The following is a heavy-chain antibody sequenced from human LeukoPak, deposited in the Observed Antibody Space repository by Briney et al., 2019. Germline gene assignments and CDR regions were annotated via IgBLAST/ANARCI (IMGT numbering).Heavy chain of an antibody. Sequence: ASVKVSCKASGYTFTGYYMHWVRQAPGQGLERMGWISPNSGGTNYAQKFQGRVTMTEDTSTDTAYMELSSLRSEDTAVYYCATDTMPYYMDVWGKGTTVTVSS. D-gene: IGHD2-2*01. CDR2: ISPNSGGT. V-gene: IGHV1-2*02. CDR1: GYTFTGYY. CDR3: ATDTMPYYMDV. J-gene: IGHJ6*03.